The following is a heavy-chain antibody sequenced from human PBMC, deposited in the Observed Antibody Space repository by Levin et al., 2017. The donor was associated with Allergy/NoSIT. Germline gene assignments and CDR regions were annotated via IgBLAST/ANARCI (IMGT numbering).Heavy chain of an antibody. J-gene: IGHJ4*02. CDR1: GGSVSSVGFY. D-gene: IGHD1-26*01. Sequence: SQTLSLTCTVSGGSVSSVGFYWNWVRQPPGKPLEWIGYVFYSGSTTYNPSLENRVTISEDTSKNKFSLKLTSVTAADTAVYYCARGGANWRSYFDQWGQGILVTVSS. CDR2: VFYSGST. V-gene: IGHV4-61*08. CDR3: ARGGANWRSYFDQ.